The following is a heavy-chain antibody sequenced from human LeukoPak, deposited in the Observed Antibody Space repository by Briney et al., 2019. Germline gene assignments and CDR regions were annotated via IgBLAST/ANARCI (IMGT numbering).Heavy chain of an antibody. CDR3: ARARSTSSWPDFDY. Sequence: GGSLRLSCAASGFTFSSYGMHWVRQAPGKGLEWVAVIWYDGSNKYYADSVKGRFTISRDNSKNTLYLQMNSLRAEDTAVYYCARARSTSSWPDFDYWGQGTLVTVSS. J-gene: IGHJ4*02. D-gene: IGHD2-2*01. CDR2: IWYDGSNK. V-gene: IGHV3-33*01. CDR1: GFTFSSYG.